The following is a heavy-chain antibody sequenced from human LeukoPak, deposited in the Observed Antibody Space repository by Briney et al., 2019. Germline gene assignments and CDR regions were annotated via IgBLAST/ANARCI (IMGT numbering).Heavy chain of an antibody. J-gene: IGHJ2*01. CDR3: ARTRGYFDL. CDR2: IYTSGST. CDR1: GGSISSGSYY. Sequence: PSQTLSLTCTVSGGSISSGSYYWSWIRQPAGKGLEWIGRIYTSGSTNYNPSLKSRVTISVDTSKNQSSLKLSSVTAADTAVYYCARTRGYFDLWGRGTLVNVSS. V-gene: IGHV4-61*02.